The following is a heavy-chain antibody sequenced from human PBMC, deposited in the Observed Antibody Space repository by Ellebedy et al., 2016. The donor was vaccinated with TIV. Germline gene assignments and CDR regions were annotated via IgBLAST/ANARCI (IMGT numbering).Heavy chain of an antibody. J-gene: IGHJ2*01. Sequence: SLKISXAASGFTFDDYAMHWVRQAPGKGLEWVSGISWNSGSIGYADSVKGRFTISRDNAKNSLYLQMNSLRAEDTALYYCAKAPAAGTEWYFDLWGRGTLVTVSS. V-gene: IGHV3-9*01. CDR2: ISWNSGSI. CDR1: GFTFDDYA. D-gene: IGHD6-13*01. CDR3: AKAPAAGTEWYFDL.